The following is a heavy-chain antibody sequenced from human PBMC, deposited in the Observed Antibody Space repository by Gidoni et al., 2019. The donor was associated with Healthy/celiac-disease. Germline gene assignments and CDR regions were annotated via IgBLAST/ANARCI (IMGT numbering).Heavy chain of an antibody. J-gene: IGHJ4*02. D-gene: IGHD3-3*01. Sequence: EVQLLESGGGLVQPGGSLRLSCPAPGSTFSSYALSWVRQAPGKGLEWVSAISGSGGSTYYADSVKGRFTISRDNSKNTLYLQMNSLRAEDTAVYYCAKDRPRFLEWCFDYWGQGTLVTVSS. CDR3: AKDRPRFLEWCFDY. CDR2: ISGSGGST. CDR1: GSTFSSYA. V-gene: IGHV3-23*01.